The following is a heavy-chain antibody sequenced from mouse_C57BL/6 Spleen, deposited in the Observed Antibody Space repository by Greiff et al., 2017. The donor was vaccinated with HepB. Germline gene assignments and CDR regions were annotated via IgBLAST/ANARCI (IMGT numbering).Heavy chain of an antibody. V-gene: IGHV1-82*01. Sequence: VQGVESGPELVKPGASVKISCKASGYAFSSSWMNWVKQRPGKGLEWIGRIYPGDGDTNYNGKFKGKATLTADKSSSTAYMQLSSLTSEDSAVYFCASDGYYRAMDYWGQGTLVTVSS. CDR1: GYAFSSSW. CDR2: IYPGDGDT. J-gene: IGHJ4*01. CDR3: ASDGYYRAMDY. D-gene: IGHD2-3*01.